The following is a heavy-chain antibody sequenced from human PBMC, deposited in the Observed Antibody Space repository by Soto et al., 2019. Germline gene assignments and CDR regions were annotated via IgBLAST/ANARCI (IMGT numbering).Heavy chain of an antibody. CDR2: IYPNSGVT. D-gene: IGHD5-18*01. Sequence: ASVKVSCKASGYAFTDYYMHWVGQARGQGLEGMGRIYPNSGVTNWAQKFNARITMNRDTSISIALKELSRLRSDDTAVYYCARSRERTGIQLWPRDYWGQGTRVTVSS. CDR3: ARSRERTGIQLWPRDY. V-gene: IGHV1-2*06. J-gene: IGHJ4*02. CDR1: GYAFTDYY.